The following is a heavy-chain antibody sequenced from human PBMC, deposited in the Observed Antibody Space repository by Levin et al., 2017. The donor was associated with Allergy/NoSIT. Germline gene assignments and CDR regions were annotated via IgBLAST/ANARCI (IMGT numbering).Heavy chain of an antibody. CDR1: GGSISSGGYY. J-gene: IGHJ3*02. CDR2: IYYSGST. D-gene: IGHD3-9*01. CDR3: ASQKSTYYDILTGPPDAFDI. V-gene: IGHV4-31*03. Sequence: SETLSLTCTVSGGSISSGGYYWSWIRQHPGKGLEWIGYIYYSGSTYYNPSLKSRVTISVDTSKNQFSLKLSSVTAADTAVYYCASQKSTYYDILTGPPDAFDIWGQGTMVTVSS.